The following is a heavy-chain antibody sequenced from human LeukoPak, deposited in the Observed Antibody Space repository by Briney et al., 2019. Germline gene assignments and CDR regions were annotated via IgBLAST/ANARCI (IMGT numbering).Heavy chain of an antibody. D-gene: IGHD3-3*01. CDR2: IYYSGST. V-gene: IGHV4-31*03. CDR1: GGSISSGGYY. J-gene: IGHJ4*02. Sequence: SETLSLTCTVSGGSISSGGYYWSWIRQHPGKGLEWIGYIYYSGSTYYNPSLKSRVAISVDTSKNQFSLKLSSVTAADTAVYYCARDEGATYYDFWSGYYRGGSDYWGQGTLVTVS. CDR3: ARDEGATYYDFWSGYYRGGSDY.